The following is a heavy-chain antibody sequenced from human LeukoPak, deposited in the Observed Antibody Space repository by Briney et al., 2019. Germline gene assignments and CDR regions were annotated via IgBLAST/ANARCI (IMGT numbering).Heavy chain of an antibody. D-gene: IGHD2-21*02. CDR3: ASSYCRNSDCYGGYYYMDV. Sequence: GASVKVSCKASGYTFTSYGISWVRQSPGQGLEWMGGIIPIFRTTNYAQKFQGRVTITADESTSTAYMELSSLRSDDTAVYFCASSYCRNSDCYGGYYYMDVWGKGTTVTVSS. CDR2: IIPIFRTT. J-gene: IGHJ6*03. V-gene: IGHV1-69*13. CDR1: GYTFTSYG.